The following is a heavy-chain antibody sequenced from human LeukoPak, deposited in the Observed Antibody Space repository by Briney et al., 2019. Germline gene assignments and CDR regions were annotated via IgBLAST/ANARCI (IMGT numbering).Heavy chain of an antibody. J-gene: IGHJ4*02. D-gene: IGHD3-22*01. CDR2: ISWNGGGM. Sequence: GGSPRLSCAASGFTFDAYAMHWVRQAPGKGLEWVSGISWNGGGMGYAVSVKGRFTISRDNAKNSLYLQMNSLRAEDTALYYCARDSSGYSHGLGYWGQGTLVTVSS. V-gene: IGHV3-9*01. CDR1: GFTFDAYA. CDR3: ARDSSGYSHGLGY.